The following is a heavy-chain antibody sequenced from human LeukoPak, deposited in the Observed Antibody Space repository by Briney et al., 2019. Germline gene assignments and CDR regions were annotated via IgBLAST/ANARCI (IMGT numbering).Heavy chain of an antibody. D-gene: IGHD3-9*01. V-gene: IGHV3-21*01. CDR2: ISDDSNYI. Sequence: GGSLRLSCAASGFTFSTYSGNWIRQAPGKGLEWVSSISDDSNYIFYADSVKGRFTISRDNAKNSLYLQMNSLTAEDSAVYYCAKEYDILTGYYAFDIWGQGTMVTVSS. CDR3: AKEYDILTGYYAFDI. CDR1: GFTFSTYS. J-gene: IGHJ3*02.